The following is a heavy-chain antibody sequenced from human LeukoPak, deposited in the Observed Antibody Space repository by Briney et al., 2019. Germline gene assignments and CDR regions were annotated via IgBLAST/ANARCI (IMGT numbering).Heavy chain of an antibody. V-gene: IGHV3-9*01. CDR2: INWKTGNG. D-gene: IGHD5-24*01. CDR3: TRRAARWQFDL. J-gene: IGHJ2*01. CDR1: GFTFDDYA. Sequence: GGSLRLSCAASGFTFDDYAMHWVRQAPGRGLEWVSGINWKTGNGIYADSVKGRFTISRDNAKNSLYLQMSSPRAEDTALYYCTRRAARWQFDLWGRGTLLTVSS.